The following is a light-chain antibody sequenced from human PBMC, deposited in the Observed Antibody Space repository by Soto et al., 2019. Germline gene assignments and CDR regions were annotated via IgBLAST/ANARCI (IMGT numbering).Light chain of an antibody. CDR2: EAS. J-gene: IGKJ1*01. CDR3: QPYNSYSEA. V-gene: IGKV1-5*01. CDR1: QSISSY. Sequence: EIQITQSPSTLSAFVGDRVTITCRASQSISSYLNWYQQKPGKDPKILIYEASSLQSGVTSRFSGSGSGTDFTLTISSLQPDDFATYYCQPYNSYSEAVGQGTKVEIK.